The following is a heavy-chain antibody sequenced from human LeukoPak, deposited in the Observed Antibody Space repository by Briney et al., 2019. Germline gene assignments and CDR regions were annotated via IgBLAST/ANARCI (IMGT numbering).Heavy chain of an antibody. D-gene: IGHD3-22*01. CDR1: ASSLSSDR. CDR2: IGVGSTTI. Sequence: CAPAASSLSSDRTSSVSHERGNGLGLVSYIGVGSTTIYYAASVEGRFTISRAKAKNPLYLQMNRLRAEDTAVNYCAREFEDSIGYRPSAAFDIWGQGTMVAVSS. V-gene: IGHV3-48*01. CDR3: AREFEDSIGYRPSAAFDI. J-gene: IGHJ3*02.